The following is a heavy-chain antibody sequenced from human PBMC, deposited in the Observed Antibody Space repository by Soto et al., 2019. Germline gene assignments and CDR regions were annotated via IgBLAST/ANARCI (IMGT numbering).Heavy chain of an antibody. J-gene: IGHJ4*02. V-gene: IGHV5-10-1*01. D-gene: IGHD3-22*01. CDR1: GYSFTSYW. CDR2: IDPSDSYT. Sequence: PGESLKISCKGSGYSFTSYWISWVRQMPGKGLEWMGRIDPSDSYTNYSPSFQGHVTISADKSISTAYLQWSSLKASDTAMYYCAIRRVYYDSSGYYYYDFWGQATLVTVSS. CDR3: AIRRVYYDSSGYYYYDF.